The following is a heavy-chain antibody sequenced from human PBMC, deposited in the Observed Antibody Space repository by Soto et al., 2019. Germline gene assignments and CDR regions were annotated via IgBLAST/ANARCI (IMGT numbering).Heavy chain of an antibody. CDR3: VREASAPFMNWGFDV. CDR2: VTPSNGAT. J-gene: IGHJ4*01. Sequence: QVQLVQSGAEVKMPGASVKVSCKAYGYTFTNHHVHWVRLAPGQGLEWMGIVTPSNGATHYAARFQARVALTRDTSTNADYLKLSSLISEDTAVYYCVREASAPFMNWGFDVWGHGTLVADS. CDR1: GYTFTNHH. V-gene: IGHV1-46*01. D-gene: IGHD3-16*01.